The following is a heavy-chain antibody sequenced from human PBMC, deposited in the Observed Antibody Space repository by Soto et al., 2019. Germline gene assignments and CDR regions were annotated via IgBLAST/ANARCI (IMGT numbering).Heavy chain of an antibody. J-gene: IGHJ5*02. CDR2: IIPILGIA. D-gene: IGHD5-18*01. V-gene: IGHV1-69*04. CDR3: ARDPRREYSYGQSGNWFDP. CDR1: GGTFSSYT. Sequence: SVKVSCKASGGTFSSYTISWVRQAPGQGLEWMGRIIPILGIANYAQKFQGRVTITADKSTSTAYMELSSLRSEDTAVYYCARDPRREYSYGQSGNWFDPWGQGTLVTVSS.